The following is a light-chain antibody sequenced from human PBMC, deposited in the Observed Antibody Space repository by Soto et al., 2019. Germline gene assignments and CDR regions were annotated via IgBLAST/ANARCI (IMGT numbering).Light chain of an antibody. J-gene: IGLJ1*01. CDR3: QSYDSSLSGYV. V-gene: IGLV1-40*01. Sequence: QSVLTQPPSVYGAPGQRVTISCTGSSSNIGAGYDVHWYQQLPGTAPKLLIYGNSNRPSGVPDRFSGSKSGTSASLAITGLRAEDEADYYCQSYDSSLSGYVFGTGTKVTVL. CDR1: SSNIGAGYD. CDR2: GNS.